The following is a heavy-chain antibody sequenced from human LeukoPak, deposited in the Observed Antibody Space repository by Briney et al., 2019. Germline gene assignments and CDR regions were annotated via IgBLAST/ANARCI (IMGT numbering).Heavy chain of an antibody. CDR2: ISSSSSYI. Sequence: GGSLRLSCAASGFTFSSYSMNWFRQAPGKGLEWVSSISSSSSYIYYADSVKGRFTISRDNAKNSLYLQMNSLRAEDTAVYYCARDGTAVAGTWFDPWGQGTLVTVSS. V-gene: IGHV3-21*01. CDR3: ARDGTAVAGTWFDP. J-gene: IGHJ5*02. CDR1: GFTFSSYS. D-gene: IGHD6-19*01.